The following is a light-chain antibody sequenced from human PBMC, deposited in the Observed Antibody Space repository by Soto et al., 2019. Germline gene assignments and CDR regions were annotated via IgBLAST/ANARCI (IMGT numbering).Light chain of an antibody. V-gene: IGLV1-40*01. Sequence: QSVLTQPPSVSGAPGQRVTISCTWSSSNIGAGYDVHWYQQLPGTAPKLLIYGHSNRPSGVPDRFYGSKSGTSASLAITGLQAEDEADYYCQSYDRSTVVFGGGTKLTVL. CDR3: QSYDRSTVV. CDR2: GHS. CDR1: SSNIGAGYD. J-gene: IGLJ2*01.